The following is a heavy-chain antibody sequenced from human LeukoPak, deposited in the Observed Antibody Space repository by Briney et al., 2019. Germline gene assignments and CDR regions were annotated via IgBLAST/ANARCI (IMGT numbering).Heavy chain of an antibody. D-gene: IGHD2-15*01. CDR3: ARAGDCSGGGCDYYYYMDV. Sequence: PGGSLRLSCAASGFTFSSYSMNWVRQAPGKGLEWVSYISSSSSTIYYADSVKGRFTISRDNAKNSLYLQMNSLRAEDTAVYYCARAGDCSGGGCDYYYYMDVWGKGTTVTVSS. J-gene: IGHJ6*03. V-gene: IGHV3-48*04. CDR2: ISSSSSTI. CDR1: GFTFSSYS.